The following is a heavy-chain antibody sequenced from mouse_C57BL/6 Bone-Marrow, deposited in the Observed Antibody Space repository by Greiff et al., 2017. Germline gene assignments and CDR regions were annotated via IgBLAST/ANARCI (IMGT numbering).Heavy chain of an antibody. Sequence: EVMLVESGGDLVKPGGSLKLSCAASGFTFSSYGMSWVRQTPDKRLEWVATISSGGSYTYYPDSVKGRFTISRDNAKNTLYLQMSSLKSEDTAMYYCARQVTTWGQGTTLTVSS. CDR2: ISSGGSYT. CDR1: GFTFSSYG. D-gene: IGHD2-3*01. V-gene: IGHV5-6*01. CDR3: ARQVTT. J-gene: IGHJ2*01.